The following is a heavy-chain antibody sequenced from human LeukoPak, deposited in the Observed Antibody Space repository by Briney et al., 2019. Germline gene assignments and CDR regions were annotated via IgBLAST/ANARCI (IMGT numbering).Heavy chain of an antibody. J-gene: IGHJ4*02. D-gene: IGHD5-12*01. CDR3: ARVGDIVATDY. Sequence: SETLSLTCTVSGGSISSSSYYWGWIRQPPGKGLEWIGEINHSGSTNYNPSLKSRVTISVDTSKNQFSLKLSSVTAADTAVYYCARVGDIVATDYWGQGTLVTVSS. CDR2: INHSGST. CDR1: GGSISSSSYY. V-gene: IGHV4-39*07.